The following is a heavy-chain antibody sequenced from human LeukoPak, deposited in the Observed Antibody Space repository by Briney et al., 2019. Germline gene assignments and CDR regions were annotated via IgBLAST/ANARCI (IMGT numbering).Heavy chain of an antibody. J-gene: IGHJ5*02. CDR1: GFTFSNYA. Sequence: GGSLRLSCAASGFTFSNYAMYWVRQAPGKGLEWVSGLSGTGDITYYTDSVKGRFTISRDNSKNTLYLEMNNLRAEDTALYYCAKRGNAISFFDPWGQGTLVTVSS. D-gene: IGHD3-10*01. V-gene: IGHV3-23*01. CDR2: LSGTGDIT. CDR3: AKRGNAISFFDP.